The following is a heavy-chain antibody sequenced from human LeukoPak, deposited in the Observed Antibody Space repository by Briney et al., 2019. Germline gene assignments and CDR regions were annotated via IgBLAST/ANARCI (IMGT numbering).Heavy chain of an antibody. D-gene: IGHD3-10*01. CDR3: ARPPWGSGSFGYYYGMDV. V-gene: IGHV3-21*01. Sequence: GGSLRLSCAASGFTFSSYSMNWVRQAPGKGLEWVSSISSISSYIYYADSVKGRFTISRDNAKTSLYLQMNSLRAEDTAVYYCARPPWGSGSFGYYYGMDVWGKGTTVTVSS. CDR2: ISSISSYI. CDR1: GFTFSSYS. J-gene: IGHJ6*04.